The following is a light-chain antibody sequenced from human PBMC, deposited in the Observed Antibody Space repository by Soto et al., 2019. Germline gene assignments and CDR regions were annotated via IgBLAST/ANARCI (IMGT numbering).Light chain of an antibody. CDR3: QQYDGSPRT. Sequence: EIVMTQSPATLSVSPGERATLSCTASQSLRSNFLAWYQQKPGQAPRLLIYDASSRAAGIPDRFSGSGSGTDFTLTITRLEPEDFAVYHCQQYDGSPRTFGQGTKVDIK. V-gene: IGKV3-20*01. CDR2: DAS. J-gene: IGKJ1*01. CDR1: QSLRSNF.